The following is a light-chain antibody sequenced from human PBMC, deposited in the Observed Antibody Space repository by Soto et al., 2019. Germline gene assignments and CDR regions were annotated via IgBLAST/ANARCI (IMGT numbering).Light chain of an antibody. CDR2: DAS. CDR3: QQRANWPLT. V-gene: IGKV3-11*01. Sequence: EIVLTQSPATVSLSPVERVTLSCMASQYVNIYLAWYQQKPGQAPRLLIYDASNRATGVPARFSGSGSGTDFTLTISSLESEDFAVYYCQQRANWPLTFGGGTKVDIK. J-gene: IGKJ4*01. CDR1: QYVNIY.